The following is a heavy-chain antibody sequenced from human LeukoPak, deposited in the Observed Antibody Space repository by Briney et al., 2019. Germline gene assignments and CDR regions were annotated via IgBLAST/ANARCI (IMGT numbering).Heavy chain of an antibody. CDR2: IYSDGRT. V-gene: IGHV3-53*01. Sequence: GGSLRLSCAASDFTVSNMYMTWVRQAPGKGLEWVSLIYSDGRTDYADSVKGRYTISRDNSKNTVYLQMNSLRVEDTAVYYCARQAEDFWSGYYSVSSRDYYYYYMDVWGKGTTVTVSS. J-gene: IGHJ6*03. CDR1: DFTVSNMY. CDR3: ARQAEDFWSGYYSVSSRDYYYYYMDV. D-gene: IGHD3-3*01.